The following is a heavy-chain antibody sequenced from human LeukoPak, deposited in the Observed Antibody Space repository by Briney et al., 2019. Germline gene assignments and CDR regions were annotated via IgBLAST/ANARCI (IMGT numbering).Heavy chain of an antibody. CDR2: ISYDGSNK. D-gene: IGHD2-21*02. J-gene: IGHJ4*02. Sequence: GRSLRLSCAASGFTFSSYGMHWVRQAPGKGLEWVAVISYDGSNKYYADSVKGRFTISRDNSKNTLFLQMSSLRAEDTAVYYCAKLIDYYCNRPIDYWGQGTLVTVSS. CDR3: AKLIDYYCNRPIDY. CDR1: GFTFSSYG. V-gene: IGHV3-30*18.